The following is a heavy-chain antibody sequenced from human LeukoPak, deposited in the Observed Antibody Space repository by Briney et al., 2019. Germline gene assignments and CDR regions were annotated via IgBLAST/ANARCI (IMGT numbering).Heavy chain of an antibody. D-gene: IGHD6-13*01. V-gene: IGHV3-21*01. CDR1: GFTFSSYA. CDR3: ARDWAAAGSHMDV. J-gene: IGHJ6*03. Sequence: GGSLRLSCAASGFTFSSYAMSWVRQAPGKGLEWVSSISSSSSYIYYADSVKGRFTISRDNAKNSLYLQMNSLRAEDTAVYYCARDWAAAGSHMDVWGKGTTVTVSS. CDR2: ISSSSSYI.